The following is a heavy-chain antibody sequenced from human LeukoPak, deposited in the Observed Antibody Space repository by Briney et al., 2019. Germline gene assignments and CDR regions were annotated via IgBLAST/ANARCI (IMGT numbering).Heavy chain of an antibody. J-gene: IGHJ4*02. CDR3: ARHRLVVPVAIREFAY. CDR2: ISHSGST. Sequence: KASETLPLTCAVYGGSFSGYYWSWIRQPPGKGLEWIGEISHSGSTNYNPSLKSRATISVDTSKNQFSLKLSSVTAADTAVYYCARHRLVVPVAIREFAYWGQGTLVTVSS. D-gene: IGHD2-2*02. V-gene: IGHV4-34*01. CDR1: GGSFSGYY.